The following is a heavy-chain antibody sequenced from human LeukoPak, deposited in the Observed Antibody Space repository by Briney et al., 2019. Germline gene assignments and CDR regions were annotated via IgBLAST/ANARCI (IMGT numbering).Heavy chain of an antibody. Sequence: SETLSLTCAVYGGSFSGYYWSWIRQPPGKGLEWIGEINHSGSTNYNPSLKSRVTISVDTSKNQFSLKLSSVTAADTAVYYCARSSRRITRYAHYFDYWGQGTLVTVSS. J-gene: IGHJ4*02. CDR2: INHSGST. CDR3: ARSSRRITRYAHYFDY. V-gene: IGHV4-34*01. D-gene: IGHD3-10*01. CDR1: GGSFSGYY.